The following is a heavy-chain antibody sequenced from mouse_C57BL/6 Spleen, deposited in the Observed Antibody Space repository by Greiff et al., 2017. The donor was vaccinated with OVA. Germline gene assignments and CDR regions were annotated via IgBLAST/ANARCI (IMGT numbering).Heavy chain of an antibody. CDR1: GYAFSSSW. CDR3: ARGRSVYYAMDY. Sequence: VQLQESGPELVKPGASVKISCKASGYAFSSSWMNWVKQRPGKGLEWIGRIYPGDGDTNYNGKFKGKATLTADKSSSTAYMQLSSLTSEDSAVYVCARGRSVYYAMDYWGQGTSVTVPA. V-gene: IGHV1-82*01. CDR2: IYPGDGDT. J-gene: IGHJ4*01. D-gene: IGHD3-3*01.